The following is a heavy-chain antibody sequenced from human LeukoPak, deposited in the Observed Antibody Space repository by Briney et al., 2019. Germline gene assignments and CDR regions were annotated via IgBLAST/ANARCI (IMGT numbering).Heavy chain of an antibody. D-gene: IGHD2-8*01. Sequence: GGSLRLSCAASGFTFSSYAMHGVRQAPGKGLEWVAVISYDGSNKYYADSVKGRFTISRDNSKNTLYLQMNRLRAEDTAVYYCAILSGILDYWGQGTLVTVSS. J-gene: IGHJ4*02. V-gene: IGHV3-30-3*01. CDR3: AILSGILDY. CDR1: GFTFSSYA. CDR2: ISYDGSNK.